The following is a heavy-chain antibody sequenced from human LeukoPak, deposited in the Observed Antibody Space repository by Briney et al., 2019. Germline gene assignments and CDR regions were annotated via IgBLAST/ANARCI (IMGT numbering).Heavy chain of an antibody. V-gene: IGHV3-23*01. J-gene: IGHJ5*02. Sequence: GGSLRLSCAASGFTFSSYAMSWVRQAPXXXXEWVSAISGSGGSTYYADSVKGRFTISRDNSKNTLYLQMNSLRAEDTAVYYCAKAHIVVVPAAQPWFDPWGQGTLVTVSS. D-gene: IGHD2-2*01. CDR1: GFTFSSYA. CDR3: AKAHIVVVPAAQPWFDP. CDR2: ISGSGGST.